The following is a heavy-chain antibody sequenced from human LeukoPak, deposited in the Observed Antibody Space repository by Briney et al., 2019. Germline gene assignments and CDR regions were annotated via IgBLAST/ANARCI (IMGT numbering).Heavy chain of an antibody. D-gene: IGHD1-26*01. J-gene: IGHJ4*02. CDR3: ASEGYRELADY. CDR1: GGSISSSSYY. V-gene: IGHV4-39*01. CDR2: IYYSGST. Sequence: PSETLSLTCTVSGGSISSSSYYWGWIRQPPGKGLEWIGSIYYSGSTYYNPSLKSRVTISVDTSKNQFSLKLSSVTAADTAVYYCASEGYRELADYWGQGTLVTVSS.